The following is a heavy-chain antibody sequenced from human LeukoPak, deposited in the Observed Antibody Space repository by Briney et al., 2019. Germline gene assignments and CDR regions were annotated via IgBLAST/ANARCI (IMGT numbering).Heavy chain of an antibody. CDR3: ARDRQQLVRGDYFDY. J-gene: IGHJ4*02. V-gene: IGHV4-39*07. D-gene: IGHD6-13*01. Sequence: PSETLSLTCTVSGGSISSSSYYWVWIRQPPGKGLEWIGSVYYSGSTYYNPSLKSRLTISVDTSKNQFSLKLSSVTAADTAVYYCARDRQQLVRGDYFDYWGQGTLVTVSS. CDR2: VYYSGST. CDR1: GGSISSSSYY.